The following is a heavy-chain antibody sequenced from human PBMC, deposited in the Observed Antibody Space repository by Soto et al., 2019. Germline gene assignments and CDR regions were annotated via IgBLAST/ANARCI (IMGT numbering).Heavy chain of an antibody. V-gene: IGHV4-59*01. CDR1: GGSISSYY. CDR2: IYYSGST. Sequence: PSETLSLTCTVSGGSISSYYWSWIRQPPGKGLEWIGYIYYSGSTNYNPSLKSRVTISVDTSKNQFSLKLSSVTAADTAVYYCARVAYYYDSSGQVHWFDPCCHGTRFSVPS. D-gene: IGHD3-22*01. CDR3: ARVAYYYDSSGQVHWFDP. J-gene: IGHJ5*02.